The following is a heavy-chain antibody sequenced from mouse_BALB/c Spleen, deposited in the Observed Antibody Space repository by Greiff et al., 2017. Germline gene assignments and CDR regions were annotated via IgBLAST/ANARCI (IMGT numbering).Heavy chain of an antibody. CDR3: ARRGYGSSPAWFAY. J-gene: IGHJ3*01. V-gene: IGHV1-9*01. Sequence: QVQLKQSGAELMKPGASVKISCKATGYTFSSYWIEWVKQRPGHGLEWIGEILPGSGSTNYNEKFKGKATFTADTSSNTAYMQLSSLTSEDSAVYYCARRGYGSSPAWFAYWGQGTLVTVSA. CDR2: ILPGSGST. CDR1: GYTFSSYW. D-gene: IGHD1-1*01.